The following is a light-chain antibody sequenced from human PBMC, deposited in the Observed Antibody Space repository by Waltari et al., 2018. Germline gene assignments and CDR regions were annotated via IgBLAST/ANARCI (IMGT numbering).Light chain of an antibody. CDR2: EVS. CDR3: SSKGGSNNLV. Sequence: QSALTQPPSASGSPGQSVTISCPGTSSDVGSYTSVSWFQQHPGKAPKLIIYEVSKRPSGVPDLFSGAKAGNPASRTGSGLQAEDEADYYCSSKGGSNNLVFGGGTKLTVL. J-gene: IGLJ3*02. CDR1: SSDVGSYTS. V-gene: IGLV2-8*01.